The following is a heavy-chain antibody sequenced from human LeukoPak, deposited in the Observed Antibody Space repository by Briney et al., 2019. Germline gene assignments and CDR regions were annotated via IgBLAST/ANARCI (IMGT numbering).Heavy chain of an antibody. V-gene: IGHV3-30-3*01. D-gene: IGHD5-18*01. Sequence: GGSLRLSCAASGSTFSSYAMYWVRQTPGKGLEWMAVISYDGSNKYYADSVKGRFTISRDNSKNTLYLQMNSLRAEDTAVYYCAREVLDTAMALGYWGQGTLVTVSS. CDR1: GSTFSSYA. J-gene: IGHJ4*02. CDR3: AREVLDTAMALGY. CDR2: ISYDGSNK.